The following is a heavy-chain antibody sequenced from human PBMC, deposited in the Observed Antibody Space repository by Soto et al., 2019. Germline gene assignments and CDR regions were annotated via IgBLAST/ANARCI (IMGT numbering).Heavy chain of an antibody. CDR2: ISAHNGNT. V-gene: IGHV1-18*01. CDR3: ARGRDGDY. CDR1: GYAFTTYG. D-gene: IGHD6-6*01. Sequence: QVHLVQSGAEVKKPGASVKVSCKGSGYAFTTYGITWVRQAPGQGLEWMGWISAHNGNTNSAQKLQGRVTVTRDTSTSTAYMELRSLRSDDTAVYYCARGRDGDYWGQGALVTVSS. J-gene: IGHJ4*02.